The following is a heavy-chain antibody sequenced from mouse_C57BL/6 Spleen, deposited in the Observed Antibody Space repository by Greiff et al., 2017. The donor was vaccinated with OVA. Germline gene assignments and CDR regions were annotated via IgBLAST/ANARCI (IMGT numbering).Heavy chain of an antibody. CDR1: GYTFTDYY. Sequence: EVQLQQSGPELVKPGASVKISCKASGYTFTDYYMNWVKQSHGKSLEWIGDINPNNGGTSYNQKFKGKATLTVDKSSSTAYMELRSLTSEDSAVYYCARPGVYYYGSRGYAMDYWGQGTSVTVSS. CDR3: ARPGVYYYGSRGYAMDY. V-gene: IGHV1-26*01. CDR2: INPNNGGT. J-gene: IGHJ4*01. D-gene: IGHD1-1*01.